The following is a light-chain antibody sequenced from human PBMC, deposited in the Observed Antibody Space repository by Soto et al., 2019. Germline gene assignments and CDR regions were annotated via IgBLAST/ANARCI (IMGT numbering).Light chain of an antibody. CDR1: NIGSKS. Sequence: SYELTQPPSVSVAPGKTARITCGGNNIGSKSVHWDQQKPGQAPVLVIYYDGDRHSGIPERFSGSNSGNTATLTSSRVEAGDEADYYCQVWDSSSDHRVFGGGTKLTVL. CDR3: QVWDSSSDHRV. V-gene: IGLV3-21*04. CDR2: YDG. J-gene: IGLJ2*01.